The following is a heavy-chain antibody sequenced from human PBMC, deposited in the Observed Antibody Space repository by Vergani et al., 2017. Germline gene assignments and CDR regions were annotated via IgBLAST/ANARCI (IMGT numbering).Heavy chain of an antibody. CDR2: ISYDGSNK. V-gene: IGHV3-30-3*01. J-gene: IGHJ4*02. Sequence: QVQLVESGGGVVQPGRSLRLSCAASGFTFSSYAMHWVRQAPGKGLEWVAVISYDGSNKYYADSVKGRFTISRDNSKNTLYLQMNSLRAEDTAVYYCARDRASSSSGTFDYWGQGTLVTVSS. D-gene: IGHD6-6*01. CDR1: GFTFSSYA. CDR3: ARDRASSSSGTFDY.